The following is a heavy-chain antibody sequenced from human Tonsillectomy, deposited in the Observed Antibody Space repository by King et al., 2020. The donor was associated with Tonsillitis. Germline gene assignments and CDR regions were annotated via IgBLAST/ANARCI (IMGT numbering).Heavy chain of an antibody. CDR1: GYTFTTYG. D-gene: IGHD1-1*01. CDR3: ARDRPGTHGTCDF. CDR2: ISTYNGNT. J-gene: IGHJ3*01. V-gene: IGHV1-18*04. Sequence: QLVQSGAEVKKPGASVKVSCKTSGYTFTTYGVSWVRQAPGQGLEWMGWISTYNGNTNYAQNLQGRVTMTTDTSTNTAYMELTSLRSDDTAIYYCARDRPGTHGTCDFWGQGTMVTVSS.